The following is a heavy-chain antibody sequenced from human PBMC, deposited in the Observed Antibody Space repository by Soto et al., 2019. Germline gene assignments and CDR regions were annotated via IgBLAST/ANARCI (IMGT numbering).Heavy chain of an antibody. CDR3: ARVGYSSSPTADAFDI. CDR2: INPNSGGT. D-gene: IGHD6-13*01. Sequence: ASVKVSCKASGYTFTGYYMHWVRQAPGQGLEWMGWINPNSGGTNYAQKFQGWVTMTRDTSISKAYMELSRLRSDDTAVYYCARVGYSSSPTADAFDIWGQGTMVTGSS. CDR1: GYTFTGYY. J-gene: IGHJ3*02. V-gene: IGHV1-2*04.